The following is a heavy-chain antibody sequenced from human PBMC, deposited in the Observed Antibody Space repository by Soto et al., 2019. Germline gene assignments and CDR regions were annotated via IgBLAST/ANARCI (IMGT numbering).Heavy chain of an antibody. V-gene: IGHV3-7*03. CDR3: ARDDSHYDFWSGYPKPYYYYNGMDV. D-gene: IGHD3-3*01. J-gene: IGHJ6*02. CDR1: GVMFSSYW. CDR2: IKQDGSEK. Sequence: GGSLRLSCAASGVMFSSYWMSWVRQAPGVGLEWVANIKQDGSEKYYVDSVKGRFTIARDNAKNSLYLQMNRLRAEDTAVYYCARDDSHYDFWSGYPKPYYYYNGMDVWGQGTTVTVSS.